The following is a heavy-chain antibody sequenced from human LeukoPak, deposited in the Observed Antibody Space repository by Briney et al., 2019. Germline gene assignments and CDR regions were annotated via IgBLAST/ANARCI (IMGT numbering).Heavy chain of an antibody. V-gene: IGHV3-9*01. Sequence: GRSLRLSYAASGFTFDDYAMHWVRQAPGKGLAWVSGISWNSGSIGYADSVKGRFTISRDNSKNTLFLQINSLRAEDTAVYYCAKDTSMYSVSSFNSWGQGTLVSVSS. CDR1: GFTFDDYA. J-gene: IGHJ4*02. CDR2: ISWNSGSI. D-gene: IGHD5/OR15-5a*01. CDR3: AKDTSMYSVSSFNS.